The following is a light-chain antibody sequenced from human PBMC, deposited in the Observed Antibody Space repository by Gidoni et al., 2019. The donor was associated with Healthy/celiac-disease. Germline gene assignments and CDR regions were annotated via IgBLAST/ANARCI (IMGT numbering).Light chain of an antibody. CDR2: EVS. CDR3: SSYTSSSFWV. V-gene: IGLV2-14*01. J-gene: IGLJ3*02. Sequence: QSALTQHASVSGSPGQSITISCTGTSSDVGGYNYVSWYQQHPGKAPKLMIYEVSNRPSGVSNRFSGSKSGNTASLTISGLQAEDEADYYCSSYTSSSFWVFGGGTKLTVL. CDR1: SSDVGGYNY.